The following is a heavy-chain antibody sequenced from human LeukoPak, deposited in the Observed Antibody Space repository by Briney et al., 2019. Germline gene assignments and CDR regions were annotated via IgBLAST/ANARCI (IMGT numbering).Heavy chain of an antibody. CDR1: GFTFNTYS. J-gene: IGHJ4*02. CDR3: AKGGVGKNFDY. Sequence: GGSLRLSCAASGFTFNTYSMNWVRQAPGKGLEWVSSIGSSSTYIYYADSVKGRFTVSRDNAKYSLYLQMNSLRAEDTAVYYCAKGGVGKNFDYWGQGTLVTVSS. CDR2: IGSSSTYI. D-gene: IGHD1-26*01. V-gene: IGHV3-21*04.